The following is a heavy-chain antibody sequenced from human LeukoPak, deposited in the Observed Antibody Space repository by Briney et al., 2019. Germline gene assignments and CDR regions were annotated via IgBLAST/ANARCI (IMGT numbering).Heavy chain of an antibody. D-gene: IGHD3-3*01. CDR2: MNPNSGNT. J-gene: IGHJ6*02. CDR1: GYTFTSYD. Sequence: ASVKVSCKASGYTFTSYDINWVRQATGQGLEWMGWMNPNSGNTGYAQKFQGRVTMTRNTSISTAYMELSSLRSEDTAVYYCARSLYYDFWSGQDVWGQGTTVTVSS. V-gene: IGHV1-8*01. CDR3: ARSLYYDFWSGQDV.